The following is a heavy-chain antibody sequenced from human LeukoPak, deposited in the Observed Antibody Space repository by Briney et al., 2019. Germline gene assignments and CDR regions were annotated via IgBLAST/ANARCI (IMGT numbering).Heavy chain of an antibody. CDR1: GFTFDDYA. CDR2: ISWNSGSI. J-gene: IGHJ3*02. CDR3: ARAEYGDGAFDI. V-gene: IGHV3-9*01. D-gene: IGHD4-17*01. Sequence: GRSLRLSCAASGFTFDDYAMHWVRQAPGKGLEWVSGISWNSGSIGYADSVKGRFTISRDNAKNSLYLQMNSLRAEDTAVYYCARAEYGDGAFDIWGQGTMVTVSS.